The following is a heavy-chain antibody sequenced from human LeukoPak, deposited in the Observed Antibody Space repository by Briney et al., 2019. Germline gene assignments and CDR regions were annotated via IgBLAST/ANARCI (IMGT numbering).Heavy chain of an antibody. D-gene: IGHD6-19*01. CDR2: IYYSGST. CDR3: ARAVSGRFDY. V-gene: IGHV4-59*08. J-gene: IGHJ4*02. Sequence: SETLSLTCTVSGGSMSPYHWGWIRQPPGKGMEWTGYIYYSGSTNYNPSLKSRVTISVDTSKNQFSLKLSSVTAADTAIYYCARAVSGRFDYWGQGPLVTVSS. CDR1: GGSMSPYH.